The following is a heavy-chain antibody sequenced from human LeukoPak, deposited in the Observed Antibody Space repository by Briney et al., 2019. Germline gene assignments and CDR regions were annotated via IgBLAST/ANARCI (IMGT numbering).Heavy chain of an antibody. CDR1: GGSFSGYY. J-gene: IGHJ4*02. CDR2: IYTSGST. D-gene: IGHD3-22*01. V-gene: IGHV4-59*10. CDR3: ARNYYDSSGYYLDY. Sequence: SETLSLTCAVYGGSFSGYYWSWIRQPAGKGLEWIGRIYTSGSTNYNPSLKSRVTMSVDTSKSQFSLKLSSVTAADTAVYYCARNYYDSSGYYLDYWGQGTLVTVSS.